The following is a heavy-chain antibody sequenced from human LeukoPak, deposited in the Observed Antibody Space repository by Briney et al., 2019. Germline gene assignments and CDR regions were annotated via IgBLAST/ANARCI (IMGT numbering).Heavy chain of an antibody. Sequence: GASVKVSCKASGYTFTSYGISWVRQAPGQGLEWMGWISAYNGNTNYAQKLQGRVTMTTDTSTSTAYMELRSLRSDDTAVYYCARDSPLRRDLYPIAAADTYYYYYYMDVWGKGTTVTISS. J-gene: IGHJ6*03. V-gene: IGHV1-18*01. D-gene: IGHD6-13*01. CDR1: GYTFTSYG. CDR2: ISAYNGNT. CDR3: ARDSPLRRDLYPIAAADTYYYYYYMDV.